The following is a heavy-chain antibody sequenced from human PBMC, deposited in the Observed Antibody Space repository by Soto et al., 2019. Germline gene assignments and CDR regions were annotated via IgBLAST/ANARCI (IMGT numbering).Heavy chain of an antibody. D-gene: IGHD1-26*01. CDR1: GGSISSYY. CDR3: GRDGIGSYSPSFFDS. V-gene: IGHV4-59*01. J-gene: IGHJ4*02. CDR2: MYFRGST. Sequence: PSETLSLTCTVSGGSISSYYWSWIRQPPGKGLEWIGYMYFRGSTNYNPSLKSRVTISVDTSKNQFSLKLSSVTAAGTAVYYVGRDGIGSYSPSFFDSWGQGILVTVPS.